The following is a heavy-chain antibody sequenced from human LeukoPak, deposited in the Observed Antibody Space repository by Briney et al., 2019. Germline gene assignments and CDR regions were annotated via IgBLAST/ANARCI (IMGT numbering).Heavy chain of an antibody. J-gene: IGHJ4*02. CDR2: INPNSGGT. CDR1: GYTFTGYY. CDR3: ARVYSGYDHFDY. Sequence: ASVKVSCKASGYTFTGYYMQWVRQAPGQGLEWMGRINPNSGGTNYAQKFQGRVTMTRDTSISTAYMELSRLRSDDTAVYYCARVYSGYDHFDYWGQGTLVTVSS. V-gene: IGHV1-2*06. D-gene: IGHD5-12*01.